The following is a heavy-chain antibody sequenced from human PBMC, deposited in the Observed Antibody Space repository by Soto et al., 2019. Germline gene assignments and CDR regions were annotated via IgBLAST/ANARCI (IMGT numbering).Heavy chain of an antibody. CDR1: GYTFTGYY. CDR3: ARARGAYYDYIFPY. Sequence: ASVKVSCKASGYTFTGYYMHWARQAPGQGLEWMGWINPNSGGTNYAQKFQGWVTMTRDTSISTAYVELSRLRSDDTAVYYCARARGAYYDYIFPYWGQGTLVTVSS. V-gene: IGHV1-2*04. J-gene: IGHJ4*02. CDR2: INPNSGGT. D-gene: IGHD3-16*01.